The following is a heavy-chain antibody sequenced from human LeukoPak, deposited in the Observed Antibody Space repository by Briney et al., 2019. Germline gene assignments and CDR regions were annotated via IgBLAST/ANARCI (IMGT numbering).Heavy chain of an antibody. CDR3: ARHRADIVVVPAPARVDWFDP. J-gene: IGHJ5*02. V-gene: IGHV4-39*01. CDR1: GGSISSSSYD. CDR2: MYYSGPP. Sequence: SETLSLTCTVSGGSISSSSYDWGWVRQPPGKGLEWIGRMYYSGPPYSNPSLNILVTISVDTSNNHFSLNLSSVTAADTAVYYCARHRADIVVVPAPARVDWFDPWGQGTLVTVSS. D-gene: IGHD2-2*01.